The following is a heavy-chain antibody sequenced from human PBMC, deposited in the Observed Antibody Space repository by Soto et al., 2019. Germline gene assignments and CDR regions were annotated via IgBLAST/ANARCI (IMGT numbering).Heavy chain of an antibody. D-gene: IGHD2-21*01. CDR1: GISVRSNY. V-gene: IGHV4-59*02. Sequence: QVQLQESGPGLAKPSETLSLTCSVSGISVRSNYWSWIRQPPGKGLEWIGFITYSGITDYNPPLQSRVTISVDTSKNQLSPNLRSVTAADTAVYYCARAVVVVPPAGDHYYHMDVWGKGTTVTVS. CDR2: ITYSGIT. J-gene: IGHJ6*03. CDR3: ARAVVVVPPAGDHYYHMDV.